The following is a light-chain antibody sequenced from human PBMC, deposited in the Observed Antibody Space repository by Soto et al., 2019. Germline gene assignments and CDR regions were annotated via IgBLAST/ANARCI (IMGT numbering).Light chain of an antibody. CDR1: QTISSW. CDR2: KAS. V-gene: IGKV1-5*03. CDR3: QQCGSSPMIT. J-gene: IGKJ5*01. Sequence: DIQMTQSPSTLSGSVGDRVTITCRASQTISSWLAWYQQKPGKAHKLMIYKASTLKSGVPSRFSGSGSGTDFTLTISRLEPQDFAVYYCQQCGSSPMITFGQGTRLEIK.